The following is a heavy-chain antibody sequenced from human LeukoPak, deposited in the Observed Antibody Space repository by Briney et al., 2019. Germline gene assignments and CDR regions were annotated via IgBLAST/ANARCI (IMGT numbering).Heavy chain of an antibody. CDR3: ARDSGDGLDY. V-gene: IGHV4-31*11. J-gene: IGHJ4*02. CDR2: IYYSGST. Sequence: PSETLSLTCAVYGGSFSGYYWSWIRQHPGKGLEWIGYIYYSGSTYYNPSLKSRVTISADTSKNQFSLKLSSVTAADTAVYYCARDSGDGLDYWGQGTLVTVSS. CDR1: GGSFSGYY. D-gene: IGHD5-24*01.